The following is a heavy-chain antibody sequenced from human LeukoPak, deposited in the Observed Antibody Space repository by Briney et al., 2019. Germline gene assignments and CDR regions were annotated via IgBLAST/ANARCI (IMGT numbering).Heavy chain of an antibody. D-gene: IGHD3-16*01. CDR1: GFTFNKYA. Sequence: PGGSLRLSCAASGFTFNKYAMHWVRQAPGKGLEWVPYISSSSSTIYYADSVKGRFTTSRDNAKNSLYLQMNSLRAEDTAVYYCARGFYDNVWGSSSNYFDYWGQGTLVTVSS. CDR2: ISSSSSTI. J-gene: IGHJ4*02. CDR3: ARGFYDNVWGSSSNYFDY. V-gene: IGHV3-48*01.